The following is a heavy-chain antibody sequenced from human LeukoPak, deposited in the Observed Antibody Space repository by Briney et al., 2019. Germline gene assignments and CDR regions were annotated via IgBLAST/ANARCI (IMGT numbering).Heavy chain of an antibody. J-gene: IGHJ3*01. CDR3: AKDIQLST. Sequence: GGSLRLSCAASGFTFTNYAMTWVRQAPGKGLEWVSVISATGGNTDYAASVKARFTNSRDNSKSTLSLQMNSLRVEETAMYFCAKDIQLSTWGRGTMVTVSS. D-gene: IGHD5-24*01. CDR2: ISATGGNT. CDR1: GFTFTNYA. V-gene: IGHV3-23*01.